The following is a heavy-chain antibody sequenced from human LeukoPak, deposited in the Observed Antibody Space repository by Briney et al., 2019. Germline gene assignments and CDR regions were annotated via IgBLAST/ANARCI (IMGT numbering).Heavy chain of an antibody. CDR2: ISYSGST. CDR3: AKDREGYSSGWSNWFDP. D-gene: IGHD6-19*01. V-gene: IGHV4-59*12. Sequence: PSETLSLTCTVSGGSISSYYWSWIRQPPGKGLEWIGYISYSGSTNFNPSLKSRVTISVDTSKNQFSLKLSSVTAADTAVYYCAKDREGYSSGWSNWFDPWGQGTLVTVSS. J-gene: IGHJ5*02. CDR1: GGSISSYY.